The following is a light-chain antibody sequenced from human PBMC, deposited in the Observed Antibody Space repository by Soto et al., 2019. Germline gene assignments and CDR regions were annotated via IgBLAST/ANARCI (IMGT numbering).Light chain of an antibody. CDR3: QQYDNLPLT. CDR2: DAS. Sequence: DTQMTQSPSTLSASVGDKGTITCQSSQGISNCLNWYHKILGKAPKLLIYDASNLETGVPSRFSGSGSGTDFTFTISSLQPEDIATYYCQQYDNLPLTFGGGTKVDI. J-gene: IGKJ4*01. CDR1: QGISNC. V-gene: IGKV1-33*01.